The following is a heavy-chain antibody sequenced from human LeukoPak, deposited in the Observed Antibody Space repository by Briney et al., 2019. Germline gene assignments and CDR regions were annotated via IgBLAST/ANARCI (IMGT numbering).Heavy chain of an antibody. CDR2: ISSSSSYI. CDR1: GFTFSSYS. J-gene: IGHJ4*02. D-gene: IGHD3-3*01. Sequence: GGSLRLSCAASGFTFSSYSMNWVRQAPGKGLEWVSSISSSSSYIYYADSVKGQFTISRDNAKNSLYLQMNSLRAEDTAVYYCARFGIDDFWSGYYIDYWGQGTLVTVSS. CDR3: ARFGIDDFWSGYYIDY. V-gene: IGHV3-21*01.